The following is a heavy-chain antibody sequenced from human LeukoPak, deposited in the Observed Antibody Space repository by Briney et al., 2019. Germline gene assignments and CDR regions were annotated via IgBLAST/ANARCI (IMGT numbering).Heavy chain of an antibody. CDR3: AKVSQYQLLRSEYFQH. Sequence: GGSLRLSCAASGFTFSSYGMHWVRQAPGKGLEWVAFIRCDGSNKYYADSVKGRFTISRDNSKNTLYLQMNSLRAEDTAVYYCAKVSQYQLLRSEYFQHWGQGTLVTVSS. V-gene: IGHV3-30*02. CDR2: IRCDGSNK. CDR1: GFTFSSYG. D-gene: IGHD2-2*01. J-gene: IGHJ1*01.